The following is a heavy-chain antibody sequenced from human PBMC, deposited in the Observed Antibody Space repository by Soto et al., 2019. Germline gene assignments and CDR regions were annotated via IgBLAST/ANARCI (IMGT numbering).Heavy chain of an antibody. D-gene: IGHD6-13*01. CDR2: INPNSGGT. J-gene: IGHJ4*02. CDR1: GYTFTGYY. V-gene: IGHV1-2*02. Sequence: ASVKVSCKASGYTFTGYYMHWVRQAPGQGLEWMGWINPNSGGTNYAQKFQGRVTMTRDTSISTAYMELSRLRSDDTAVCYCARDARYSSSWSYWGQGTLVTVSS. CDR3: ARDARYSSSWSY.